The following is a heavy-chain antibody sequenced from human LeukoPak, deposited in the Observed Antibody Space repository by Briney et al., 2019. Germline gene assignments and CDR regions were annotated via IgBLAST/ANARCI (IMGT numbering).Heavy chain of an antibody. J-gene: IGHJ6*03. V-gene: IGHV3-7*01. CDR1: GFTFSSYG. CDR2: IKQDGSEK. CDR3: ARNGAPVVTAITPYYYYMDV. D-gene: IGHD2-21*02. Sequence: GGSLRLSCAASGFTFSSYGMHWVRQAPGKGLEWVGNIKQDGSEKYYVDSVKGRFTISRDNARNSLYLQMNSLRAEDTAVYYCARNGAPVVTAITPYYYYMDVWGKGTTVTVSS.